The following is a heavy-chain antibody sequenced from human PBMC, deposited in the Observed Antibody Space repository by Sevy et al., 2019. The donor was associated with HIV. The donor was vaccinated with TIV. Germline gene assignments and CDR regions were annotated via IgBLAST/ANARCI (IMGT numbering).Heavy chain of an antibody. Sequence: SETLSLTCTVSGGSITSLYWNWIRQHPGKGLEWIANFYYNGHIYYNPSLKSRVTLSLDTSKNQFSLRLSSVPAADTAMYYCAGENAWGRGYSWGQGTLVTVSS. D-gene: IGHD1-26*01. V-gene: IGHV4-59*08. CDR2: FYYNGHI. CDR1: GGSITSLY. J-gene: IGHJ4*02. CDR3: AGENAWGRGYS.